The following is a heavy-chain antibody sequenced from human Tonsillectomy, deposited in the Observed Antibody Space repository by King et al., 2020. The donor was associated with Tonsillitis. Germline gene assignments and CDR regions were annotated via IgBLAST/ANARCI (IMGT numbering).Heavy chain of an antibody. CDR3: ASLATTGTTDYFDY. CDR1: GGSISSSSYY. CDR2: IYYSGST. J-gene: IGHJ4*02. V-gene: IGHV4-39*07. Sequence: QLQESGPGLVKPSETLSLTCTVSGGSISSSSYYWGWIRQPPGKGLEWIGTIYYSGSTYYNPSLKSRVTISVDTSKNQFSLKVSSVTAADTAVYYCASLATTGTTDYFDYWGQGTLVTVSS. D-gene: IGHD1-1*01.